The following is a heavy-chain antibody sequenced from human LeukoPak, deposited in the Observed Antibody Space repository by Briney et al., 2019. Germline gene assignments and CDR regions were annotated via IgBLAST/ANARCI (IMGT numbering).Heavy chain of an antibody. Sequence: PGGSLRLSCAASGFTLSSLAMHWVRQAPGKGLEWVSSSGTRSGTKYYADSVMGRFTISRDSAMNSVSLQINSLRAEDAAVYYCLLQMTYGELSDPDFRGQGTLVTVCS. V-gene: IGHV3-21*01. CDR2: SGTRSGTK. CDR1: GFTLSSLA. J-gene: IGHJ4*02. D-gene: IGHD3-16*02. CDR3: LLQMTYGELSDPDF.